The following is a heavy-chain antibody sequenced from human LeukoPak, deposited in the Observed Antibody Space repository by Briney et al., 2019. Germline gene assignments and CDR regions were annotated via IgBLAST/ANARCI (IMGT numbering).Heavy chain of an antibody. J-gene: IGHJ3*02. Sequence: PGGSLRLSCAASGFTFSSYAMSWVRQAPGKGLEWVSAISGSGGSTYYADSVKGRFTISRDNSKNTLYLQMNSLRAEDTAVYYCAKVGGGPFDVDTAMVNAFDIWGQGTMVTVSS. D-gene: IGHD5-18*01. CDR1: GFTFSSYA. CDR3: AKVGGGPFDVDTAMVNAFDI. CDR2: ISGSGGST. V-gene: IGHV3-23*01.